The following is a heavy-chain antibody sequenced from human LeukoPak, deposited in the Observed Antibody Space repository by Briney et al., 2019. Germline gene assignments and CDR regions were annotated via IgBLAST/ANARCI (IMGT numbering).Heavy chain of an antibody. Sequence: SVKVSCKASGGTFSSYAISWVRQAPGQGLEWMGGIIPIFGTANYAQTFQGRVTITADESTSTAYMELSSLRSEDTAVYYCARKRKARRLSSSWYPPYFGSWAREPWSTSPQ. V-gene: IGHV1-69*01. CDR2: IIPIFGTA. D-gene: IGHD6-13*01. CDR1: GGTFSSYA. CDR3: ARKRKARRLSSSWYPPYFGS. J-gene: IGHJ4*02.